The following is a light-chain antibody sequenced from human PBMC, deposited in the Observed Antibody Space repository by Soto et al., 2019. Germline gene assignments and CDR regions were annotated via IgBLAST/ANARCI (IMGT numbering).Light chain of an antibody. CDR2: DAS. V-gene: IGKV1-5*01. CDR3: QQYNTYPWT. Sequence: DIQMTQSPATLSASVGDRVTITCRASQSISSWLAGYQQKPGKVPKLLIDDASSLESGVPSRFIGSGSGTEFTLTISSLQPDDFATYYCQQYNTYPWTFGQGTKVEIK. CDR1: QSISSW. J-gene: IGKJ1*01.